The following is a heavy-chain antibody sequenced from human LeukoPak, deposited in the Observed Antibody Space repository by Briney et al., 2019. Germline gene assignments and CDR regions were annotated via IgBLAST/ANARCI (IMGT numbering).Heavy chain of an antibody. CDR3: ARGVSGWYYFDY. Sequence: SETLSLSCAVYGGSFSGYYWSWIRQPPGKGLEWIGEINHSGSTNYNPSLKSRVTISVDTSKNQFSLKLSSVTAADTAVYYCARGVSGWYYFDYWGQGTLVTVSS. V-gene: IGHV4-34*01. J-gene: IGHJ4*02. D-gene: IGHD6-19*01. CDR1: GGSFSGYY. CDR2: INHSGST.